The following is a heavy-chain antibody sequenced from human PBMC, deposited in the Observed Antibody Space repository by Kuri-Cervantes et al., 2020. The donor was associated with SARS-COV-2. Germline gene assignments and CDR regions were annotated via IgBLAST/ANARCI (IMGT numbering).Heavy chain of an antibody. Sequence: GESLKISCAASGFTFSGHWIHWVRQAPGKGLVWVSRINPDGSYTNNADSVKGRFTPSRDNSKNTLYLQMNSLKTEDTAVYYCTTGLFCSGGSCYSGAYYYYYGMDVWGQGTTVTVSS. CDR2: INPDGSYT. D-gene: IGHD2-15*01. CDR3: TTGLFCSGGSCYSGAYYYYYGMDV. CDR1: GFTFSGHW. J-gene: IGHJ6*02. V-gene: IGHV3-74*01.